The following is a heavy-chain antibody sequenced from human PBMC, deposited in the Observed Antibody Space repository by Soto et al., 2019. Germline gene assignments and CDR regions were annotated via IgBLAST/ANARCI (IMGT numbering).Heavy chain of an antibody. CDR1: GGSISSSSYY. D-gene: IGHD6-19*01. V-gene: IGHV4-39*01. Sequence: SETLSLTCSVSGGSISSSSYYWGWIRQPPGKGLEWIGSFYYSRSTYYNPSLKSRVTTSVDTSKNQFSLKLSSVTAADTAVYYCARPDGSGWFYFDYWGQGTLVTVSS. CDR2: FYYSRST. J-gene: IGHJ4*02. CDR3: ARPDGSGWFYFDY.